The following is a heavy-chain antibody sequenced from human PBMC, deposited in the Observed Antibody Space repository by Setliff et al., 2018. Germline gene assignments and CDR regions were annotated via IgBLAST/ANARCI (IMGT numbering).Heavy chain of an antibody. J-gene: IGHJ6*02. CDR1: GGSISSHY. CDR3: ARERGLGYCSSTSCRYYYYGMDV. CDR2: IYYSGST. Sequence: PSETLSLTCTVSGGSISSHYWSWIRQPPGKGLEWIGYIYYSGSTNYNPSLKSRVTISVDTSKNQFSLKLSSVTAADTAVYYCARERGLGYCSSTSCRYYYYGMDVWGQGTTVTVSS. D-gene: IGHD2-2*01. V-gene: IGHV4-59*11.